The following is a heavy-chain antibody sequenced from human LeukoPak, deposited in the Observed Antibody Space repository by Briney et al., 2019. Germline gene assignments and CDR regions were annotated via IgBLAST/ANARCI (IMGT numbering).Heavy chain of an antibody. CDR2: ITDSGSTI. D-gene: IGHD7-27*01. CDR1: GFTFSSYE. Sequence: SGGSLRLSCAASGFTFSSYEMNWVRQAPGKGLEWVSYITDSGSTIYYADSVKGRFTISRDNAKTSLYLQINSLRVEDTAVYYCARERAGEDAFDIWGQGTMVTVSS. CDR3: ARERAGEDAFDI. V-gene: IGHV3-48*03. J-gene: IGHJ3*02.